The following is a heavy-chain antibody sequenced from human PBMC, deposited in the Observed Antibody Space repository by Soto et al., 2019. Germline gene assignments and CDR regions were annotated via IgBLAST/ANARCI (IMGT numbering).Heavy chain of an antibody. V-gene: IGHV3-66*01. CDR3: ARTIRLQIYGMDV. D-gene: IGHD4-4*01. CDR1: GFTVSSNY. J-gene: IGHJ6*02. Sequence: GGSLRLSCAASGFTVSSNYMSWVRQAPGKGLEWVSVIYSGGSTYYADSVKGRFTISRDNSKNTLYLQMNSLRAEDTAVYYCARTIRLQIYGMDVWGQGTTVTVSS. CDR2: IYSGGST.